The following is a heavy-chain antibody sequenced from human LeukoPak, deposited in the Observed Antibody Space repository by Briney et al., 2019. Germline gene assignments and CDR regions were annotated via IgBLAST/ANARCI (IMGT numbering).Heavy chain of an antibody. J-gene: IGHJ6*02. Sequence: GESLKISCKGSGYSFTSYWIGWVRQMPGKGLEWMGIIYPGDSDTRYSPSFQGQVTISADKSISTAYLQWSSLKASGTAMYYCARHNIAAAGTGYCYYGMDVWGQGTTVTVSS. CDR2: IYPGDSDT. D-gene: IGHD6-13*01. V-gene: IGHV5-51*01. CDR1: GYSFTSYW. CDR3: ARHNIAAAGTGYCYYGMDV.